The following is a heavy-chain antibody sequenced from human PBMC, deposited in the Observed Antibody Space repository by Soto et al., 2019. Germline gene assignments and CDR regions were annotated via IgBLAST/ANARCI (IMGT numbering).Heavy chain of an antibody. V-gene: IGHV4-59*01. CDR2: IYYSGST. Sequence: SETLSLTCTVSGGSISSYYWSWIRQPPGKGLEWIGYIYYSGSTNYNPSLKSRVTISLDTSKSQFSLKLSSVTAADTAVYFCARDSGPSGWSDPWGQGTLVTVSS. CDR3: ARDSGPSGWSDP. CDR1: GGSISSYY. J-gene: IGHJ5*02. D-gene: IGHD1-26*01.